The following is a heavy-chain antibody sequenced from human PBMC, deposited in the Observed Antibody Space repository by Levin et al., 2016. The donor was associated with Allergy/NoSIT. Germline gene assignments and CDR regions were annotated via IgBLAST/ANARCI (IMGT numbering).Heavy chain of an antibody. Sequence: VRQMPGKGLEWVSAISGSGGSTYYADSVKGRFTISRDNSKNTLYLQMNSLRAEDTAVYYCAKVRVTTYYFDYWGQGTLVTVSS. J-gene: IGHJ4*02. CDR2: ISGSGGST. V-gene: IGHV3-23*01. D-gene: IGHD4-17*01. CDR3: AKVRVTTYYFDY.